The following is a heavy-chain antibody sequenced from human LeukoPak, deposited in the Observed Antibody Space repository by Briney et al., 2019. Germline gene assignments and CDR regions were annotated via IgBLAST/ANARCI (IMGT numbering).Heavy chain of an antibody. D-gene: IGHD6-19*01. J-gene: IGHJ4*02. CDR3: ARGAGWYHY. CDR2: IYYSGST. V-gene: IGHV4-59*01. Sequence: SETLSLTCTVSVGAITSDYWSWLRQPPGKGLEWIGYIYYSGSTNYNPSLKSRVTISIDTSKNQFSLRLSSVTAADTAVYYCARGAGWYHYWGQGTLVTVSS. CDR1: VGAITSDY.